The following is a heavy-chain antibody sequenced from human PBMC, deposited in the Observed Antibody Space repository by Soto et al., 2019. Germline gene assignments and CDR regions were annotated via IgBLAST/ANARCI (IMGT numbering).Heavy chain of an antibody. J-gene: IGHJ4*02. Sequence: EVQLLESGGGLVQPGGSLRLSCAASGVTFSTYAMNWVRQAPGKGLEWVSTISDTGGGTFYAASVKGRFTISRDNSKNSGALQMNSLRAEDTAVYYCVRGYGDYEGFEFWGQGTLVTVSS. CDR1: GVTFSTYA. V-gene: IGHV3-23*01. CDR2: ISDTGGGT. CDR3: VRGYGDYEGFEF. D-gene: IGHD4-17*01.